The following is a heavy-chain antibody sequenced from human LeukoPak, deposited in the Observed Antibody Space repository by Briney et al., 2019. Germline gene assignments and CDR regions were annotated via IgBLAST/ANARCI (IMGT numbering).Heavy chain of an antibody. J-gene: IGHJ3*02. V-gene: IGHV3-21*01. Sequence: GGSLRLSCAASGFTFSSYSMNWVRQAPGKGLEWVSSISSSSSYIYYADSAKGRFTISRDNAKNSLYLQMNSLRAEDTAVYYCASYSSFSSSWSKDAFDIWGQGTMVTVSS. CDR3: ASYSSFSSSWSKDAFDI. D-gene: IGHD6-13*01. CDR2: ISSSSSYI. CDR1: GFTFSSYS.